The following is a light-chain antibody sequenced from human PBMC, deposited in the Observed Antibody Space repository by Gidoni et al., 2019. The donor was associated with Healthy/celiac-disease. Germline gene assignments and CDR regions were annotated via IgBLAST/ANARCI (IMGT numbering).Light chain of an antibody. CDR1: RSVLYSSNNKNY. J-gene: IGKJ2*01. V-gene: IGKV4-1*01. CDR3: QQYYSTPQT. CDR2: WAS. Sequence: DIVMTQSPDSLAVSLGERATINCKSSRSVLYSSNNKNYLAWYQQKPGQPPKLLMYWASTRESGVPDRFSGSGSGTDFTLTISSLQAEDVAVYYCQQYYSTPQTFGQGTKLEIK.